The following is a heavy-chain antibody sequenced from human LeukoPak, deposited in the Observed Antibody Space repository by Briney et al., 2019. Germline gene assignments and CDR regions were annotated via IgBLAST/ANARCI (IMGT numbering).Heavy chain of an antibody. CDR3: ARRLAAAGTRLLWHDY. J-gene: IGHJ4*02. CDR2: IYYSGST. D-gene: IGHD6-13*01. CDR1: GGSISSSSYY. Sequence: PSGTLSLTCTVSGGSISSSSYYWGWIRQPPGKGLEWIGSIYYSGSTYYNPSLKSRVTISVDTSKNQFSLKVSSVTAADTAVYYCARRLAAAGTRLLWHDYWGQGTLVTVSS. V-gene: IGHV4-39*01.